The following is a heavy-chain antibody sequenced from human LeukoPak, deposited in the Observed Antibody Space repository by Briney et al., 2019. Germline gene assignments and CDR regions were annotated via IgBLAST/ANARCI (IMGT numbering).Heavy chain of an antibody. CDR2: IIPILGIA. CDR3: ARVQESSGWITYYFDY. J-gene: IGHJ4*02. CDR1: GGTFSSYA. Sequence: SVKVSCKASGGTFSSYAISWVRQAPGQGLEWMGRIIPILGIANYAQKFQGRVTITADKSTSTAYMGLSSLRSEDTAVYYCARVQESSGWITYYFDYWGQGTLVTVSS. V-gene: IGHV1-69*04. D-gene: IGHD6-19*01.